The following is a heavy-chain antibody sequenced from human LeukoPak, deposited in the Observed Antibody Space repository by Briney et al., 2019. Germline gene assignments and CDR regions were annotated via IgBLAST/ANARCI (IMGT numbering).Heavy chain of an antibody. CDR1: RGTFSSYA. CDR2: IPPIFGTA. V-gene: IGHV1-69*01. J-gene: IGHJ4*02. D-gene: IGHD5-24*01. Sequence: SVNVSRMASRGTFSSYAISWVRPAPGQGLGWMGGIPPIFGTANYAQKFQVRVTITADESTSTAYMELRSLRSEDTAVYYCARDLGDGDGYTADYWGQGTLVTVSA. CDR3: ARDLGDGDGYTADY.